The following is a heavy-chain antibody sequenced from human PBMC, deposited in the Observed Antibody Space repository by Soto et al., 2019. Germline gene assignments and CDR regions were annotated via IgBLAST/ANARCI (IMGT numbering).Heavy chain of an antibody. CDR2: IKSDATSI. CDR1: GFTFSNYW. D-gene: IGHD5-12*01. J-gene: IGHJ4*02. V-gene: IGHV3-74*01. CDR3: GRALAGYGSIDS. Sequence: EVQLAESGGGLVQPGGSLRLSCAASGFTFSNYWMHWVRQIPGKGLMWVSRIKSDATSIAYADSVTGRFTIFRDNAKNTLYLQIDGLRGDDTGVYFCGRALAGYGSIDSWGRGTLVTVSS.